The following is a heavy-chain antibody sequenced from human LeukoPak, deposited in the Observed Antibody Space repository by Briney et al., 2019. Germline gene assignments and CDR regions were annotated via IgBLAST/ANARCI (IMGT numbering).Heavy chain of an antibody. Sequence: SQTLSLTCTVSGGSISSGDYYWSWIRQPPGKGLEWIGYIYYSGSTYYNPSLKSRVTISVDTSKNQFSLKLSSVTAADTAVYYCARAGLTIFGVVSYGFDPWGQGTLVTVSS. CDR1: GGSISSGDYY. V-gene: IGHV4-30-4*01. CDR2: IYYSGST. CDR3: ARAGLTIFGVVSYGFDP. J-gene: IGHJ5*02. D-gene: IGHD3-3*01.